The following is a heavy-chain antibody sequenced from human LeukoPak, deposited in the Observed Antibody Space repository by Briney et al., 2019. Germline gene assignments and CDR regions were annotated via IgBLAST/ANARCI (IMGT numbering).Heavy chain of an antibody. J-gene: IGHJ3*02. Sequence: PSETLSLTCTVSGYSLRNGYHWAWFRQPPGKGLEWIGSVSQSGSTYDNPSLKSRVTISVDTSKNQFSLKLSSVTAADTAVYYCARVLRPRNPSGAFDIWGQGTMVTVSS. CDR2: VSQSGST. CDR3: ARVLRPRNPSGAFDI. CDR1: GYSLRNGYH. V-gene: IGHV4-38-2*02. D-gene: IGHD1-14*01.